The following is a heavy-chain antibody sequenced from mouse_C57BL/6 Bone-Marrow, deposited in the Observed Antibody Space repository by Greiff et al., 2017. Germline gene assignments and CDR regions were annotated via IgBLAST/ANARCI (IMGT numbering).Heavy chain of an antibody. CDR1: GFTFSSYA. D-gene: IGHD1-1*01. Sequence: DVMLVESGEGLVKPGGSLKLSCAASGFTFSSYAMSWVRQTPEKRLEWVAYISSGGDYIYYADTVKGRFTISRDNARNTLYLQMSSLKSEDTAMYYCTRDRRGHYYGSKSWFAYWGQGTLVTVSA. CDR2: ISSGGDYI. J-gene: IGHJ3*01. CDR3: TRDRRGHYYGSKSWFAY. V-gene: IGHV5-9-1*02.